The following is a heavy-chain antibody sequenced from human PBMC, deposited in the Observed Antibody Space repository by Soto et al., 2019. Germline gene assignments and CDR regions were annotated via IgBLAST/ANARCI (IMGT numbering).Heavy chain of an antibody. D-gene: IGHD3-10*01. CDR1: GFTFSSYA. Sequence: AGGSLRLSCAASGFTFSSYAMHWVRQAPGKGLEWVAVISYDGSNKYYADSVKGRFTISRDNSKNTLYLQMNSLRAEDTAVYYCARSLWFGELPYYYGVDVWGQGTTVTVSS. V-gene: IGHV3-30-3*01. J-gene: IGHJ6*02. CDR2: ISYDGSNK. CDR3: ARSLWFGELPYYYGVDV.